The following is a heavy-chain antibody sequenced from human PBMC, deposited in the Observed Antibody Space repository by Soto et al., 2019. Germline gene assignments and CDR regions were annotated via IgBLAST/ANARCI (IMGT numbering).Heavy chain of an antibody. J-gene: IGHJ6*02. CDR2: MNPNNGNT. Sequence: ASVKLYCNASGYTFTSYHINWLRQATGQGLEWMGYMNPNNGNTGYAQKFQGRVTMTRDTSISTAYMELSSLRSEDTAVYYCARLYGDYTYYYYGMDVWGQGTTVTVSS. CDR3: ARLYGDYTYYYYGMDV. CDR1: GYTFTSYH. D-gene: IGHD4-17*01. V-gene: IGHV1-8*01.